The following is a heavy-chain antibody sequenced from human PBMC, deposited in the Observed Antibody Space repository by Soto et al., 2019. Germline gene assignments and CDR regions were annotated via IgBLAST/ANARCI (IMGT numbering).Heavy chain of an antibody. V-gene: IGHV3-23*01. CDR1: GFTFSSYA. CDR3: AKGIASKTRPLGKYFDL. Sequence: PGGSLRLSCAASGFTFSSYAMSWVRQAPGKGLEWVSAISGSGGSTYYADSVKGRLTISRDNSKNTLYVQMDSLRAEDTAVYYCAKGIASKTRPLGKYFDLWGRGTLVTVS. CDR2: ISGSGGST. J-gene: IGHJ2*01. D-gene: IGHD6-13*01.